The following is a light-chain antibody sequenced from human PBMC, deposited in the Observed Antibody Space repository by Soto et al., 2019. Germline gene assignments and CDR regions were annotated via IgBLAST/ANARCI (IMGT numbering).Light chain of an antibody. CDR1: QGVTTN. Sequence: VMAQSRDTRSVSPGERATLSCRAGQGVTTNFAWYQQKSGQSPRLLIYDVSIRATGVPARFSGTGSETDFTLTISGLQSEDSAVYFCQQYNNWPYSFGQGTRLEIK. V-gene: IGKV3-15*01. CDR2: DVS. J-gene: IGKJ5*01. CDR3: QQYNNWPYS.